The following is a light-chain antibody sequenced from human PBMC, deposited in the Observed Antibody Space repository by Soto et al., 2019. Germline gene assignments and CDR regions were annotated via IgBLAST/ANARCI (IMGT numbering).Light chain of an antibody. CDR1: QSVNNF. Sequence: EIVLTQSPATLSLSPGERATLSCRASQSVNNFLAWYQQKPGQAPRLLIYDASNRTTGIPARFSGSGSGTDLTLTISSLEPEDFAVYYCQQRSTWPVTFGQGTKLEIK. V-gene: IGKV3-11*01. CDR3: QQRSTWPVT. CDR2: DAS. J-gene: IGKJ2*01.